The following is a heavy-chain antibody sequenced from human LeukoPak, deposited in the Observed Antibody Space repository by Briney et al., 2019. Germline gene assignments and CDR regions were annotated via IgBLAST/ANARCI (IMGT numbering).Heavy chain of an antibody. J-gene: IGHJ4*02. CDR2: ISSSSSTI. D-gene: IGHD2-21*02. V-gene: IGHV3-48*01. CDR1: GFTFSSYS. Sequence: GGSLRLSCAASGFTFSSYSMNWVRQAPGKGLEWVSYISSSSSTIYNADSVKGRFTISRDNAKNSLYLQMNSLRAEDTAVYYCAREAYCGGDCYSGWDYWGQGTLVTVSS. CDR3: AREAYCGGDCYSGWDY.